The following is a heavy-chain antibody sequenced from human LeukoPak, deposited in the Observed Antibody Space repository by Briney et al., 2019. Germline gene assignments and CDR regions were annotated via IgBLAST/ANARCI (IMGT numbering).Heavy chain of an antibody. V-gene: IGHV1-2*02. CDR2: INPNSGGT. J-gene: IGHJ4*02. D-gene: IGHD3-3*01. Sequence: GASVKVSCKASGYTFTGYYMHWVRQAPGQGLEWMGWINPNSGGTNYAQKFQGRVTMTRDTSISTAYMELSRLRSDDTAVYYCAMITIFGVVDFDYWGQGTLVTVSS. CDR1: GYTFTGYY. CDR3: AMITIFGVVDFDY.